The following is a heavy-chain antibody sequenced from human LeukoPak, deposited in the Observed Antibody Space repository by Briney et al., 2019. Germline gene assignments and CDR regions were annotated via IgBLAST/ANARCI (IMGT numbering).Heavy chain of an antibody. Sequence: SETLSLTCTVSGGSISSGSYYWSWIRQPAGKGLGWIGRIYTSGSTNYNPSLKSRVTISVDTSKNQFSLKLSSVTAADTAVYYCARAQYDYGSGSYYYYYYMDVWGKGTTVTVSS. V-gene: IGHV4-61*02. J-gene: IGHJ6*03. CDR3: ARAQYDYGSGSYYYYYYMDV. D-gene: IGHD3-10*01. CDR2: IYTSGST. CDR1: GGSISSGSYY.